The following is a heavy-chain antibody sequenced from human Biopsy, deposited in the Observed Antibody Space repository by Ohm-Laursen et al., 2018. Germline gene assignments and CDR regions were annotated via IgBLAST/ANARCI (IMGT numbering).Heavy chain of an antibody. CDR1: GFIFGDYA. J-gene: IGHJ4*02. CDR2: INWNSDNL. CDR3: AKDRGVGAPPADH. Sequence: SLRLSCAASGFIFGDYAMHWVRQAPGKGLEWVPGINWNSDNLGYVGSVKGRFTISRDNAENSLFLQMNSLRAEDTALYYCAKDRGVGAPPADHWGQGTLVTVSS. D-gene: IGHD1-26*01. V-gene: IGHV3-9*01.